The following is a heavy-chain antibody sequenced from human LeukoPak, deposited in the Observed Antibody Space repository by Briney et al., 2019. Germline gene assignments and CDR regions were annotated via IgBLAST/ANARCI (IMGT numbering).Heavy chain of an antibody. CDR2: IYTSGST. CDR3: ARRGGGYSSSSPFDY. CDR1: GGSISSYY. Sequence: SETLSLTCTVSGGSISSYYWSWIRQPPGKGLEWIGYIYTSGSTNYNPSLKSRVTISVDTSKNQFSLKLSSVTAADTAVYYCARRGGGYSSSSPFDYWGQGTLVTVSS. J-gene: IGHJ4*02. V-gene: IGHV4-4*09. D-gene: IGHD6-6*01.